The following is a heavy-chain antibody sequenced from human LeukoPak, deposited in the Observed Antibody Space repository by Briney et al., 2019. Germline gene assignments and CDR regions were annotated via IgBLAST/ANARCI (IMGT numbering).Heavy chain of an antibody. Sequence: PGGSLRLSCAASGFTFSSHWMHWVRQAPGKGLVWVSRINSDGSSTSYGDSVKGRFTISRDNAKNTLYLQMNSLRDEDTANYYCVYSGNYRFDYWGQGTLVTVSS. D-gene: IGHD1-26*01. CDR2: INSDGSST. CDR3: VYSGNYRFDY. J-gene: IGHJ4*02. V-gene: IGHV3-74*01. CDR1: GFTFSSHW.